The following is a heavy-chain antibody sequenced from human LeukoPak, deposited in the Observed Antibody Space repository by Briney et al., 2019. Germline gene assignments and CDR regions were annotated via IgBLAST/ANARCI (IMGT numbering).Heavy chain of an antibody. D-gene: IGHD2-8*02. Sequence: GGSLRLSCAASGFTFSSYSMNWVRQAPGKGLEWVSSISSSSSYIFYADSVKGRFTISRDSAKNSLYLQMNSLRADDTAVYYCAKDGSWSCTDWGQGTLVRVSS. CDR2: ISSSSSYI. V-gene: IGHV3-21*01. CDR1: GFTFSSYS. J-gene: IGHJ4*02. CDR3: AKDGSWSCTD.